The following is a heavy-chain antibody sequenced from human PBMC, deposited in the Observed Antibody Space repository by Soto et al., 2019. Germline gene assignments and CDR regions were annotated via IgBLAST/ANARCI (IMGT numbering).Heavy chain of an antibody. CDR1: GYTHTELS. CDR2: FDPEDGET. V-gene: IGHV1-24*01. J-gene: IGHJ5*02. D-gene: IGHD3-3*01. Sequence: DSVKVSCKVSGYTHTELSMHWVREAPGKGLEWMGGFDPEDGETIYAQKFQGRVTMTEDTSTDTAYMELSSLRSEDTAVYYCATFSTSFEGLDPWGQGTRVTVSS. CDR3: ATFSTSFEGLDP.